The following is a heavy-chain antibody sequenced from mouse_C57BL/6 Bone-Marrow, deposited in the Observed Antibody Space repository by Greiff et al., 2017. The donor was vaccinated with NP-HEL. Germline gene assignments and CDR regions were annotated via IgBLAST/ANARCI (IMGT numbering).Heavy chain of an antibody. CDR3: ARHRDYRGYYAMDY. CDR1: GFSLTSYG. D-gene: IGHD2-14*01. V-gene: IGHV2-6-1*01. J-gene: IGHJ4*01. Sequence: VQLVESGPGLVAPSQSLSITCTVSGFSLTSYGVHWVRQPPGKGLEWLVVIWSDGSTTYNSALKSRLSISKDNSKSQVFLKMNSLQTDDTAMYYCARHRDYRGYYAMDYWCQGTSVTVSS. CDR2: IWSDGST.